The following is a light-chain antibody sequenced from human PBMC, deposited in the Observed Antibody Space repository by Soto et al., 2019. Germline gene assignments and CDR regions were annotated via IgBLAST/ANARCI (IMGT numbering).Light chain of an antibody. CDR2: STS. Sequence: QAVVTQEPSLTVSPGGTVTLTCASSTGAVTSDYWANWFQQKPGQAPRALVYSTSKRQSWTPARFSGSLLGGKAALTLSGVQPEDEADYYCLLFYGGGVVFGGGTKLTVL. V-gene: IGLV7-43*01. CDR3: LLFYGGGVV. J-gene: IGLJ3*02. CDR1: TGAVTSDYW.